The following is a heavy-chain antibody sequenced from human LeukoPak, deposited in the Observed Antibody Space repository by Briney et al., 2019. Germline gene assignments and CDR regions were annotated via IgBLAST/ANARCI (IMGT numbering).Heavy chain of an antibody. Sequence: EASVKVSCKASGYTFTGYYMHWVRQAPGQGLEWMGWINPNSGGTNYAQKLQGRVTMTTDTSTSTAYMELRSLRSDDTAVYYCARGRIMITFGGVIESYYFDYWGQGTLVTVSS. CDR2: INPNSGGT. V-gene: IGHV1-2*02. CDR3: ARGRIMITFGGVIESYYFDY. CDR1: GYTFTGYY. J-gene: IGHJ4*02. D-gene: IGHD3-16*02.